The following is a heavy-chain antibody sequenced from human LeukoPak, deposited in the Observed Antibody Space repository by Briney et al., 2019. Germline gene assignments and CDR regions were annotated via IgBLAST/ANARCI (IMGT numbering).Heavy chain of an antibody. J-gene: IGHJ4*02. Sequence: PGGSLRLSCAASGFTFSNSAMSWVRQAPGKGLEWVSTVSGSGTTTYYADSVKGRFTISRDNSKNTLYLEMNSLRAEDTAVYYCAKDRGSSGWYYFDYWGQGTLVTVSS. D-gene: IGHD6-19*01. CDR1: GFTFSNSA. CDR3: AKDRGSSGWYYFDY. CDR2: VSGSGTTT. V-gene: IGHV3-23*01.